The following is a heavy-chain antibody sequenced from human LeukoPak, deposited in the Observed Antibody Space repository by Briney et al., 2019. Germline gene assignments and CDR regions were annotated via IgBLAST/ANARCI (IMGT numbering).Heavy chain of an antibody. D-gene: IGHD6-6*01. Sequence: SETLSLTCTVSGGSISSYYWSWIRQPPGKGLEWIGYIYYSGSTNYNPSLKSRVTISVDTSKNQFSLKLSSVTAADTAVYYCARGEGVAAPPYYWGQGTLVTVSS. J-gene: IGHJ4*02. CDR2: IYYSGST. CDR1: GGSISSYY. CDR3: ARGEGVAAPPYY. V-gene: IGHV4-59*01.